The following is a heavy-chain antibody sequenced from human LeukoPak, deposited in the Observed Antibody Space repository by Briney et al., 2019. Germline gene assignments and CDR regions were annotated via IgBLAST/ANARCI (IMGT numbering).Heavy chain of an antibody. D-gene: IGHD4-23*01. Sequence: GGSLRLSCAASGFTFSSYSMNWVRQAPGKGLEWVPYISSSSSTIYYADSVKGRFTISRDNAKNSLYLQMNSLRDEDTAVYYCARDPDGGINYWYFDLWGRGTLVTVSS. J-gene: IGHJ2*01. V-gene: IGHV3-48*02. CDR1: GFTFSSYS. CDR2: ISSSSSTI. CDR3: ARDPDGGINYWYFDL.